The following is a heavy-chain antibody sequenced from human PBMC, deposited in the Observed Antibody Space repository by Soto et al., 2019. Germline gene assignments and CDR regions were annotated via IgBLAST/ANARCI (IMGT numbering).Heavy chain of an antibody. CDR1: GFTFSSYA. Sequence: GGSLRLSCAASGFTFSSYAMSWVRQAPGKGLEWVSAISGSGGSTYYADSVKGRFTISRDNSKNTLYLQMNSLRAKDTAVYYCAKPDMIVVVPYAFDIWGQGTMVTVSS. V-gene: IGHV3-23*01. J-gene: IGHJ3*02. D-gene: IGHD3-22*01. CDR3: AKPDMIVVVPYAFDI. CDR2: ISGSGGST.